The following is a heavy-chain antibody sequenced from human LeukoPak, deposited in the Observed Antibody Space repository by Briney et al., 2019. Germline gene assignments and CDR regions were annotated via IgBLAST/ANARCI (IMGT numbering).Heavy chain of an antibody. CDR2: INSDGSST. J-gene: IGHJ2*01. V-gene: IGHV3-74*01. CDR1: GFTFSSYW. CDR3: RVYSYGYRYFDL. Sequence: GGSLRLSCAASGFTFSSYWMHWVRHAPGKGLVWVSRINSDGSSTSYADSVKGRFTISRDNAKNTLYLQMNSLRAEDTAVYYCRVYSYGYRYFDLWGRGTLVTVSS. D-gene: IGHD5-18*01.